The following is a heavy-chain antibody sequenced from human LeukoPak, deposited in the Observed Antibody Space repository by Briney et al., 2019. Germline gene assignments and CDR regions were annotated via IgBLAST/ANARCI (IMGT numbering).Heavy chain of an antibody. CDR1: GGSFSGYY. J-gene: IGHJ5*02. Sequence: KPSETLSLTCAASGGSFSGYYWTWIRQPPGKGLEWNGEITHSGNTKYKPSLKSRVTISVDTSKNRFSLNLYSVTAADTAVYYCVRGIGDWAGFDPWGQGTLVTVSS. D-gene: IGHD2-21*02. CDR2: ITHSGNT. V-gene: IGHV4-34*01. CDR3: VRGIGDWAGFDP.